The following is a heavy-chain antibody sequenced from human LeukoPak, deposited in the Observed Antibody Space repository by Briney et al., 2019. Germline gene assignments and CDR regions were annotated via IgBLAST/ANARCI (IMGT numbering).Heavy chain of an antibody. CDR2: VKKDGTYR. CDR1: GFTFSSYW. J-gene: IGHJ4*02. Sequence: GSLRLSCAASGFTFSSYWMHWVRQAPGEGLVCVARVKKDGTYRDYGDSVKGRFTISRDNAKNTLYLQMNSLRVGDTARYYCVRDDDVYGFDYWGQGTVVTVSS. V-gene: IGHV3-74*01. D-gene: IGHD3-16*01. CDR3: VRDDDVYGFDY.